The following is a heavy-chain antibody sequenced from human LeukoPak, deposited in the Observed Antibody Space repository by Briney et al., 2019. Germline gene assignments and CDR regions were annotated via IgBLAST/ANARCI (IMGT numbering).Heavy chain of an antibody. CDR2: INSDGSST. CDR3: AKDRGMLRIAAAGTLDY. CDR1: GFTFSSYW. D-gene: IGHD6-13*01. J-gene: IGHJ4*02. V-gene: IGHV3-74*01. Sequence: GGSLRLSCAASGFTFSSYWMHWVRQAPGKGLVWVSRINSDGSSTNYADSVKGRFTISRDNAKNTLYLQMNSLRAEDTAVYYCAKDRGMLRIAAAGTLDYWGQGTLVTVSS.